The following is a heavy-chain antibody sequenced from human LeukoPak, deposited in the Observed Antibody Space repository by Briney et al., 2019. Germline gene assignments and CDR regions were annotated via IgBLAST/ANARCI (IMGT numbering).Heavy chain of an antibody. V-gene: IGHV4-34*01. CDR2: INHSGST. J-gene: IGHJ5*02. CDR3: ARLRWLLLSPQWLDP. D-gene: IGHD3-22*01. Sequence: SETLSLTCAVYGGSFSGYYWSWIRQPPGKGLEWIGEINHSGSTNYNPSLKSRVTISVDTSKNQFSLKLSSVTAADTAVYYCARLRWLLLSPQWLDPWGQGTLVTVSS. CDR1: GGSFSGYY.